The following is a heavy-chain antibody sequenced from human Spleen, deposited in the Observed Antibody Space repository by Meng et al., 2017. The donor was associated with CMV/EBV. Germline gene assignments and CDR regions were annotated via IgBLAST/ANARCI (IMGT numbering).Heavy chain of an antibody. CDR3: AREVHIGIVAANF. CDR2: INPNSGGT. CDR1: GYIFTDYY. J-gene: IGHJ4*02. D-gene: IGHD5-12*01. V-gene: IGHV1-2*02. Sequence: ASVKVSCNTSGYIFTDYYIHWVRQAPGQGLEWMGWINPNSGGTKYAQKSQGRVTMTRDTSISTAYMELRRLRSDDTAVYYCAREVHIGIVAANFWGQGTLVTVSS.